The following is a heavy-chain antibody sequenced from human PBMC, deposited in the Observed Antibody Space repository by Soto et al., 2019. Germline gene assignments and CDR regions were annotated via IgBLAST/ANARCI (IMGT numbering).Heavy chain of an antibody. D-gene: IGHD6-13*01. CDR2: INHSGST. J-gene: IGHJ4*02. CDR3: ASMRYSSSSNLDY. Sequence: SETLSLTCAVYGGSFSGYYWSWIRQPPGKGLEWIGEINHSGSTNYNPSLKSRVTISVDTSKNQFSLKLSSVTAADTAVYYCASMRYSSSSNLDYWGQGTLVTVSS. V-gene: IGHV4-34*01. CDR1: GGSFSGYY.